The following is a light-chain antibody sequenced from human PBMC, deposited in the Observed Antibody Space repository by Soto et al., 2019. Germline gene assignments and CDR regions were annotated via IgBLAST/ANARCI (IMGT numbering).Light chain of an antibody. J-gene: IGLJ2*01. V-gene: IGLV2-23*01. Sequence: QSALTPPASVSGSPGQSITISCTGTSSDVGSYKLVSWYQQYPGKAPKLMIYDGSERPSGVSNRFSGSKSGNTASLTVSGLQAEDEADYYCCSYAPSRTSVVFGGGTKVTVL. CDR3: CSYAPSRTSVV. CDR2: DGS. CDR1: SSDVGSYKL.